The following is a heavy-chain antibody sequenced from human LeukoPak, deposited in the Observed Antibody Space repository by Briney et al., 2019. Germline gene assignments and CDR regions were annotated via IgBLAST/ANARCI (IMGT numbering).Heavy chain of an antibody. CDR2: INWNGGNT. CDR1: GFTFDDYG. V-gene: IGHV3-20*04. J-gene: IGHJ6*03. CDR3: ARAPGVRYYYYMDV. D-gene: IGHD2-8*01. Sequence: GGSLRLSCAASGFTFDDYGMSWVRQAPGKGLEWVSGINWNGGNTGYADSVKGRFTISGDNVKNSLYLQMNSLRAEDTALYYCARAPGVRYYYYMDVWGKGTTVTVSS.